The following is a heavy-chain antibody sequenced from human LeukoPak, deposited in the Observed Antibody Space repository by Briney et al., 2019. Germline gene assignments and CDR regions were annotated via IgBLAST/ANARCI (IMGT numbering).Heavy chain of an antibody. J-gene: IGHJ4*01. CDR2: IYTSGRT. V-gene: IGHV4-4*07. CDR3: ASDFSH. Sequence: SETLSLTCTVSGGSISSDYWSWIRQPAGKGLEWVGLIYTSGRTNYNPSLKSRVTMSVDTSKKHCTVKLSSPTAADMAIYFCASDFSHWGHGTLVTVPS. CDR1: GGSISSDY.